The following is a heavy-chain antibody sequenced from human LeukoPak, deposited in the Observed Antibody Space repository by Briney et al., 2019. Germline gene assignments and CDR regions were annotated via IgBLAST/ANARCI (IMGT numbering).Heavy chain of an antibody. CDR2: INHSGGS. J-gene: IGHJ4*02. CDR3: VRGVRSWGRKVLDS. D-gene: IGHD3-16*01. CDR1: GVSFSDYY. Sequence: SDTLSLTCAVTGVSFSDYYWSWIRQSPGKGLEWIAEINHSGGSKYNPSLKSRVAISVDTPKNQFSLRLTSVTAADTAVYYCVRGVRSWGRKVLDSWGQGTLVTVSS. V-gene: IGHV4-34*01.